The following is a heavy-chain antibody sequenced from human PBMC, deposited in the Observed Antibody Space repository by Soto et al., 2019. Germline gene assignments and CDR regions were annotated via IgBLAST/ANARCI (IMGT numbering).Heavy chain of an antibody. D-gene: IGHD3-3*01. V-gene: IGHV4-59*01. CDR2: IYYSGST. CDR1: GGSISSYY. J-gene: IGHJ4*02. Sequence: SDTLSLTCTVSGGSISSYYWSWIRQPPGKGLEWIGYIYYSGSTNYNPSLKSRVTISVDTSKNQFSLKLSSVTAADTAVYYCARAHPSHQLRFLEPYYFDYWGQGTLVTVSS. CDR3: ARAHPSHQLRFLEPYYFDY.